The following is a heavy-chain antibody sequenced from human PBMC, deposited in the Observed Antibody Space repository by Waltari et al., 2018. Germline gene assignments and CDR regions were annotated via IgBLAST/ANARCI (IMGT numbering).Heavy chain of an antibody. Sequence: EVLLVESGGGLVQPGGSLRLSCVVSGFTLSTYNMNWVRQAPGKGLEWVSYISSGGGTIYYADSVKGRFTNSRDNARNSLYLQMNNLRAEDTAVYYCATRGGISNWGLDYWGQGTLVTVSS. D-gene: IGHD7-27*01. CDR3: ATRGGISNWGLDY. CDR1: GFTLSTYN. CDR2: ISSGGGTI. J-gene: IGHJ4*02. V-gene: IGHV3-48*04.